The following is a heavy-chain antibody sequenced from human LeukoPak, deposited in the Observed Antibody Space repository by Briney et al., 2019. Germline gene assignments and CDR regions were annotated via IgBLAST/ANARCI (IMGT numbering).Heavy chain of an antibody. V-gene: IGHV4-34*01. J-gene: IGHJ3*02. Sequence: KPSETLSLTCAVYGGSFSGYYWSWIRQPPGKGLEWIGEINHSGSTNYNPSLKSRVTISVDTSKNQFSLKLSSVSAADTAVYYCARGFRHHSIAVAGTALDIWGQGTMVTVSS. CDR3: ARGFRHHSIAVAGTALDI. CDR1: GGSFSGYY. D-gene: IGHD6-19*01. CDR2: INHSGST.